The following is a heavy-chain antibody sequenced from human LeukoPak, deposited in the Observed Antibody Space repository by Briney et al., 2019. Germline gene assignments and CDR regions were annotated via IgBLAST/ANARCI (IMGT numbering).Heavy chain of an antibody. J-gene: IGHJ4*02. D-gene: IGHD5-12*01. V-gene: IGHV3-64*01. CDR1: GFTFSRYT. CDR2: ISSNGGST. Sequence: GGSLRLSCAASGFTFSRYTMHWVRQAPGKGPEYVSAISSNGGSTYYANSVKGRFTTSRDNSKNTLYLQMGSLRAEDMAVYYCARGYGDYWGQGTLVTVSS. CDR3: ARGYGDY.